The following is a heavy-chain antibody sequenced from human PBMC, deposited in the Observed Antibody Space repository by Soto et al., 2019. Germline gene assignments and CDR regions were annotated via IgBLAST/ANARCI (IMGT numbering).Heavy chain of an antibody. CDR1: GGTFSSYT. V-gene: IGHV1-69*02. CDR2: IIPILGIA. J-gene: IGHJ6*02. Sequence: QVQLVQSGAEAKKPGSSVKVSCKASGGTFSSYTISWVRQAPGQGLEWMGRIIPILGIANYAQKFQGRVTITADKSTSTAYMELSSLRSEDTAVYYCARVAAGIGYGMDVWGQGTTVTVSS. CDR3: ARVAAGIGYGMDV. D-gene: IGHD6-13*01.